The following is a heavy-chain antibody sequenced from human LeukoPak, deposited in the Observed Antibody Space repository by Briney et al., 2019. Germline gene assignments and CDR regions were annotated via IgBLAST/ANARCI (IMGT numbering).Heavy chain of an antibody. CDR1: GFTFSSYS. CDR3: ASLTYYYDSRPPSALY. Sequence: PGGSLRLSCAASGFTFSSYSMNWVRQAPGKGLEWVSSISSSSSYIYYADSVKGRFTISRDNAKNSLYLQMNSLRAEDTAVYYCASLTYYYDSRPPSALYWGQGTLVTVSS. D-gene: IGHD3-22*01. J-gene: IGHJ4*02. V-gene: IGHV3-21*01. CDR2: ISSSSSYI.